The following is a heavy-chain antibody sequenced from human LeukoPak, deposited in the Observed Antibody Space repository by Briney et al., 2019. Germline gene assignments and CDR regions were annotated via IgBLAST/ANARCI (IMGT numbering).Heavy chain of an antibody. Sequence: TPLETLSLTCAVYGGSFSGYYWSWIRQPPGKGLEWIGEINHSGSTNYNPSLKSRVTISVDTSKNQFSLKLSSVTAADTAVYYCARGRGSGYYRYWGQGTLVTVSS. CDR3: ARGRGSGYYRY. V-gene: IGHV4-34*01. CDR1: GGSFSGYY. J-gene: IGHJ4*02. D-gene: IGHD3-22*01. CDR2: INHSGST.